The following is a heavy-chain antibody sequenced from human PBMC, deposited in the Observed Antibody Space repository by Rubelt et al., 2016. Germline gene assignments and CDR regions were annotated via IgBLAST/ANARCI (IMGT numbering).Heavy chain of an antibody. Sequence: QVQLVQSGAEVKKPGSSVKVSCKASGGTFSSYAISWVRQAPGQGLEWMGRIIPILGIANYAQKFQGRVTITADKSTSTAYMELSSLGSEDPSVSSCAGGFLAWSDAFDFWGQGTMVTVSS. V-gene: IGHV1-69*04. CDR1: GGTFSSYA. D-gene: IGHD3-3*01. CDR3: AGGFLAWSDAFDF. CDR2: IIPILGIA. J-gene: IGHJ3*01.